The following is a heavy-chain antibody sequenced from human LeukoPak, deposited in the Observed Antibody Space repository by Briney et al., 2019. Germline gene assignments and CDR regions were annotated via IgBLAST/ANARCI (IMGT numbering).Heavy chain of an antibody. CDR3: ARDYYGSGSYFDY. CDR2: INPNSGGT. D-gene: IGHD3-10*01. Sequence: AASVKVSCKASGYTFTGYYTHWVRQAPGQGLEWMGWINPNSGGTNYAQKFQGRVTMTRDTSISTAYMELSRLRSDDTAVYYCARDYYGSGSYFDYWGQGTLVTVSS. CDR1: GYTFTGYY. V-gene: IGHV1-2*02. J-gene: IGHJ4*02.